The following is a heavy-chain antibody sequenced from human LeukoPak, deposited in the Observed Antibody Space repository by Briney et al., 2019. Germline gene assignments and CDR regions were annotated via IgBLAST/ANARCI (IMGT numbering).Heavy chain of an antibody. CDR1: GGTFSSYA. D-gene: IGHD6-13*01. V-gene: IGHV1-69*01. Sequence: SVKVSCKASGGTFSSYAISWVRQAPGQGLEWMGGIIPIFGTANYAQKFQGRVTITADESTGTAYMELSSLRSEDTAVYYCARERDSSSWYGNFQHWGQGTLVTVSS. CDR2: IIPIFGTA. CDR3: ARERDSSSWYGNFQH. J-gene: IGHJ1*01.